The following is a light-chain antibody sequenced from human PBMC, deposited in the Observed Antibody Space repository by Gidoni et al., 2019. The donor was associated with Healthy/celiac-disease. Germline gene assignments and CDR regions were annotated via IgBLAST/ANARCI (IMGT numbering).Light chain of an antibody. V-gene: IGKV1-33*01. J-gene: IGKJ5*01. CDR1: PDISNY. CDR3: QQYDNRPIT. CDR2: DAS. Sequence: DIQMTQSPSSLSASVGDRVTITCQASPDISNYFNWYQQKPGKAPKLLIYDASNLETGVPSRFSGRGSGTDFTFTISSLQPEDIATYYCQQYDNRPITFXXXTRLEIK.